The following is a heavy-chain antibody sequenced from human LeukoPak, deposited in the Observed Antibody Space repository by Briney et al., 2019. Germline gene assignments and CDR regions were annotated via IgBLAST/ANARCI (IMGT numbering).Heavy chain of an antibody. CDR1: GGSFSGYY. D-gene: IGHD3-22*01. Sequence: PSETLSLTCAVYGGSFSGYYWSWIRQPPGKGLEWIGEINHSGSTNYNPSLKSRVTISVDTSKNQFSLKLSSVTAADTAVYYCARGGATYYYDSSGYYLGSWGQGTLVTVSS. CDR2: INHSGST. J-gene: IGHJ4*02. CDR3: ARGGATYYYDSSGYYLGS. V-gene: IGHV4-34*01.